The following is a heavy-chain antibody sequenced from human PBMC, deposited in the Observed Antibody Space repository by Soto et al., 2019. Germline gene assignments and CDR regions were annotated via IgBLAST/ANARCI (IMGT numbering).Heavy chain of an antibody. CDR3: AREFCSGCSGPPGVYYYYYGMEV. V-gene: IGHV4-34*01. D-gene: IGHD2-15*01. CDR2: INHSGST. J-gene: IGHJ6*04. Sequence: WRRILKPPGKGLEWIGEINHSGSTNYNPSLKSRVTISVDTSKNQFSLKLSSVTAADTAVYYCAREFCSGCSGPPGVYYYYYGMEVWVNGSTDTVSS.